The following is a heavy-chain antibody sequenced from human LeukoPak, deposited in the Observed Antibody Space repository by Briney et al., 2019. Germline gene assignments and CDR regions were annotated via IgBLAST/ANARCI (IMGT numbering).Heavy chain of an antibody. D-gene: IGHD6-25*01. V-gene: IGHV4-39*01. Sequence: SQTLSLTCTVSGGSISSGSYYWGWIRQPPGKGLEWIGSIYSSGSTYYNSSLKSRVTISIDTSKNQVSLKMSSVTAADTAVYYCAKSGGYGLIDYWGQGTLVTVSS. J-gene: IGHJ4*01. CDR3: AKSGGYGLIDY. CDR1: GGSISSGSYY. CDR2: IYSSGST.